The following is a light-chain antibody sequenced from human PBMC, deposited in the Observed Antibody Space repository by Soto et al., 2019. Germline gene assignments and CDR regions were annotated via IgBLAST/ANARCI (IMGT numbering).Light chain of an antibody. V-gene: IGLV1-40*01. CDR3: QSGEV. CDR2: GNS. J-gene: IGLJ1*01. Sequence: QSVLTQPPSVSGAPGQRVTISCTGSSSNIGAGYDVHWYQQLPGTAPKLLIYGNSNRLSGVPDRFSGSKSGTSASLAITGLQAEDEADYYCQSGEVFGTGTKVTVL. CDR1: SSNIGAGYD.